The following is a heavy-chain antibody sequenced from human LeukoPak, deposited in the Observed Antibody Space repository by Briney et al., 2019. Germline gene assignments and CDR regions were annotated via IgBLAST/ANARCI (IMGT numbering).Heavy chain of an antibody. D-gene: IGHD3-10*01. CDR2: ISGSGGST. CDR3: AKEGTVLLWFGELFPEYYFDY. Sequence: GGSLRLSCAASGLTFSNAWMSWVRQAPGKGLEWVSAISGSGGSTYYADSVKGRFTISRDNSKNTLYLQMNSLRAEDTAVYYCAKEGTVLLWFGELFPEYYFDYWGQGTLVTVSS. J-gene: IGHJ4*02. V-gene: IGHV3-23*01. CDR1: GLTFSNAW.